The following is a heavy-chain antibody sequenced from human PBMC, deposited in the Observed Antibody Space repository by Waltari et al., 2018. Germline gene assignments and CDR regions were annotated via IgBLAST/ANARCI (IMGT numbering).Heavy chain of an antibody. CDR3: ARGMYSSGWDYYGLDV. D-gene: IGHD6-19*01. CDR2: IYNGVST. CDR1: GFSVSSLY. Sequence: EVQLVESGGGLIQPGGSLSLSCAASGFSVSSLYMNWVRQPPGKGLEWVSVIYNGVSTYYVDSVKGRFTVSRDTSKNTLYLQMNSLRAEDTAVYYCARGMYSSGWDYYGLDVWGQGTTVTVSS. V-gene: IGHV3-53*01. J-gene: IGHJ6*02.